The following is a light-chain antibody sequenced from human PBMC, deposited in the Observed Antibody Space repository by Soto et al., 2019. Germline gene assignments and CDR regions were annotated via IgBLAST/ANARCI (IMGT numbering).Light chain of an antibody. CDR2: EVS. V-gene: IGLV2-14*01. CDR1: SSDVGGYNY. CDR3: SSYTSSSTLGV. Sequence: QSALTQPASVSGSPGQSITISCTGTSSDVGGYNYVSWYQLHPGKAPKLMIYEVSNRHSGVSNRFSGSKSGNTASLTISGLQAEYEADYYCSSYTSSSTLGVFGGGTKVTVL. J-gene: IGLJ3*02.